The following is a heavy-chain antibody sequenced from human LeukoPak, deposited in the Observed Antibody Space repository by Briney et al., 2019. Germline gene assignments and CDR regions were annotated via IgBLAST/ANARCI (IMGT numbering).Heavy chain of an antibody. CDR2: IYYSGSP. Sequence: SETLSLTCNVSGGSISSHYWSWIRQPPGKGLEWIGYIYYSGSPNYNPSLTSRVTISADTSKSQISLKLSSVTAADTAVYYCVRGTGSYDYWGQGILVTVSS. D-gene: IGHD1-14*01. V-gene: IGHV4-59*11. J-gene: IGHJ4*02. CDR3: VRGTGSYDY. CDR1: GGSISSHY.